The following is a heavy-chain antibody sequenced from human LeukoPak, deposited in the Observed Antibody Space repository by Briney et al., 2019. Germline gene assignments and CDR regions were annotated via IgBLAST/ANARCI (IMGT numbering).Heavy chain of an antibody. V-gene: IGHV3-7*01. CDR1: EFTFSSYW. CDR3: ARSDLGYCSSTSCYGPFDY. CDR2: IKQDGSEK. J-gene: IGHJ4*02. Sequence: PGGSLRLSCAASEFTFSSYWMSWVRQAPGKGLEWVANIKQDGSEKYYADSVKGRFTISRDNSKNTLYLQMNSLRAEDTAVYYCARSDLGYCSSTSCYGPFDYWGQGTLVTVSS. D-gene: IGHD2-2*01.